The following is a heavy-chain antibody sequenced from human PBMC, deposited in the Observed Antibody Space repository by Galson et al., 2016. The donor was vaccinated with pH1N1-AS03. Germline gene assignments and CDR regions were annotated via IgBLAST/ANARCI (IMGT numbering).Heavy chain of an antibody. J-gene: IGHJ4*02. CDR3: ARRSWDPKEGFDY. CDR2: IYWNDNK. CDR1: GFSLTTGGVG. Sequence: PALVKPTQTLTLTCTISGFSLTTGGVGVAWVRQPPGKALEWLAHIYWNDNKLCRPSLKTRLTITKDTSKNQVVLSMTDMDPTDTATYYCARRSWDPKEGFDYWGQGTLVTVSS. V-gene: IGHV2-5*01. D-gene: IGHD1-26*01.